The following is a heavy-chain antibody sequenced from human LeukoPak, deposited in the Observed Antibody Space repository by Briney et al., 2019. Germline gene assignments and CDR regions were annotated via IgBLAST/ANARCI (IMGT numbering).Heavy chain of an antibody. CDR1: GFSLNTYGVC. V-gene: IGHV2-70*11. D-gene: IGHD2-8*01. CDR2: IDWGDDK. J-gene: IGHJ6*04. Sequence: SGPALAKPTQALTLTCTFSGFSLNTYGVCVSWIRQPPGKALEWHARIDWGDDKYYSTSRKTRLTMSSDTSKNQVILQMTNMDPEDTDTYYCARVRTNTFCYTCMDVWGTGTTVTVSP. CDR3: ARVRTNTFCYTCMDV.